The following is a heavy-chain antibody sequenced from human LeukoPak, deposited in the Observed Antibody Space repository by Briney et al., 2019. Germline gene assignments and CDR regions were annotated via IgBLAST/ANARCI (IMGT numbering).Heavy chain of an antibody. CDR2: ISSSSSYI. Sequence: GGSLRLSCAASGFTFSSYSMNWVRQAPGKGLEWVSSISSSSSYIYYADSVKGRFTISRDNAKNSLCLQMNSLRAEDTAVYYCARVAAAAGPAPDYYYYGMDVWGKGTTVTVSS. D-gene: IGHD6-13*01. CDR3: ARVAAAAGPAPDYYYYGMDV. CDR1: GFTFSSYS. J-gene: IGHJ6*04. V-gene: IGHV3-21*01.